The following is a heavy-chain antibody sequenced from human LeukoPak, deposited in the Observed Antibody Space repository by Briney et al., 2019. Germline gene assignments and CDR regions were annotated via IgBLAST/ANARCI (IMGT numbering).Heavy chain of an antibody. J-gene: IGHJ4*02. V-gene: IGHV1-18*04. CDR3: ARHSGSGWQALGY. CDR2: TSYNGNT. CDR1: GYTFSNYG. D-gene: IGHD6-19*01. Sequence: ASVKVSCKASGYTFSNYGISWVRQAPGLGLEWMGWTSYNGNTNYAQKFQDRVTMTTDTSTTTAYMELRSLESDDTAVYYCARHSGSGWQALGYWGQGTLVTVSA.